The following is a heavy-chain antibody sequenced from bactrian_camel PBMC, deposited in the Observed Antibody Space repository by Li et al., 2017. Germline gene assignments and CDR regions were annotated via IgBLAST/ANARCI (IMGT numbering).Heavy chain of an antibody. CDR3: AADRPLTAYGEIRYSESPAFDW. J-gene: IGHJ4*01. CDR1: GFTLSGYC. V-gene: IGHV3S40*01. Sequence: VQLVESGGGSVEAGGSLRLSCATLGFTLSGYCFGWFRQAPGKEREGVAAIYTANERTVYDNSVKGRFTISQDSAKNTIYLQMANLKPEDTAMYYCAADRPLTAYGEIRYSESPAFDWWGQGTQVTVS. D-gene: IGHD2*01. CDR2: IYTANERT.